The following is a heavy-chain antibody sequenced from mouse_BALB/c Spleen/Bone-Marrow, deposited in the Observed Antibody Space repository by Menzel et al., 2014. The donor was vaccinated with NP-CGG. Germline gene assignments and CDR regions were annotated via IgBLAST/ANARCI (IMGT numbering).Heavy chain of an antibody. V-gene: IGHV1-55*01. J-gene: IGHJ2*01. CDR1: GYNFTSYW. Sequence: QVQLQQPGAELVKPGTSVKLSCKASGYNFTSYWINWVKLRPGQGLEWIGDIYPGSGSTNYNEKFKSKATLTVDTSSSTAYMQLSSLASEDSALYYCARGAWANWDYFDYWGQGTPLTVSS. D-gene: IGHD4-1*01. CDR2: IYPGSGST. CDR3: ARGAWANWDYFDY.